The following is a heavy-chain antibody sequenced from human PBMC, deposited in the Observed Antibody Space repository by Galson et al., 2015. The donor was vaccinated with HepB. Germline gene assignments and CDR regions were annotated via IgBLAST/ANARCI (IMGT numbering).Heavy chain of an antibody. Sequence: SVKVSCKASGYTFTSYDINWVRQATGRGLEWMGWMNPNSGNTGYAQKFQGRVTMTRNTSISTAYMELSSLRSEDTAVYYCARVVYGDYLFYYYYYYMDVWGKGTTVIVSS. CDR1: GYTFTSYD. V-gene: IGHV1-8*01. CDR3: ARVVYGDYLFYYYYYYMDV. D-gene: IGHD4-17*01. J-gene: IGHJ6*03. CDR2: MNPNSGNT.